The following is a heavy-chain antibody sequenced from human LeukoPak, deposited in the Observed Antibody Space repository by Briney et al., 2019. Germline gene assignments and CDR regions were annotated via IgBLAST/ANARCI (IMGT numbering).Heavy chain of an antibody. CDR2: ISGGGDDT. CDR3: AKTPASDFWGPFDY. D-gene: IGHD7-27*01. J-gene: IGHJ4*02. CDR1: GLTFSSHA. V-gene: IGHV3-23*01. Sequence: PGGSLRLSCAASGLTFSSHAMNWVRQAPGRGLERVSYISGGGDDTHYADSVRGRFTVSRDNSKNTLFLLMSSLKDEDTAFYYCAKTPASDFWGPFDYWGQGTLVSVSS.